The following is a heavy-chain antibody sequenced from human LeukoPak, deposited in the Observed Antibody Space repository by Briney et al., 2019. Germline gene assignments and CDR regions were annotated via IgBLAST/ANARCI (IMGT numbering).Heavy chain of an antibody. D-gene: IGHD5-24*01. CDR1: GYTFNSYD. V-gene: IGHV1-8*01. Sequence: ASVKVSCKASGYTFNSYDINWVRQATGQGLEWMGWMDPNSGNAGFAQKFQGRVTMTRNTPISTAYMELSSLRSDDTAVYYCARGLLTQRDGYKTLYFWGQGSLVTVSS. CDR2: MDPNSGNA. J-gene: IGHJ4*02. CDR3: ARGLLTQRDGYKTLYF.